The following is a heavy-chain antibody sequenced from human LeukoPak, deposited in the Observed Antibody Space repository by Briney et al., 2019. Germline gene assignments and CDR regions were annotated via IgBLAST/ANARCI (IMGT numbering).Heavy chain of an antibody. Sequence: SETLSLTCTVSGGSISSSSYYWSWIRQPAGKGLEWIGRIYTSGSTNYNPSLKSRVTMSVDTSKNQFSLKLSSVTAADTAVYYCARDRYSSGWYYFDYWGQGTLVTVSS. V-gene: IGHV4-61*02. J-gene: IGHJ4*02. CDR1: GGSISSSSYY. CDR2: IYTSGST. D-gene: IGHD6-19*01. CDR3: ARDRYSSGWYYFDY.